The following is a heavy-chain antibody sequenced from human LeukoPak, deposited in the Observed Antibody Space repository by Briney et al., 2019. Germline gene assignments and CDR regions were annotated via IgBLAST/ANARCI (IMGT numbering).Heavy chain of an antibody. CDR2: FDPEDGET. Sequence: ASVKVSCKVSGYTLTELSMHWVRQAPGKGLEWMGGFDPEDGETIYAQKFQGRVTITADKSTSTAYMELSSLRSEDTAVYYCASSDRSVDSSDYWGQGTLVTVSS. V-gene: IGHV1-24*01. D-gene: IGHD6-13*01. CDR3: ASSDRSVDSSDY. CDR1: GYTLTELS. J-gene: IGHJ4*02.